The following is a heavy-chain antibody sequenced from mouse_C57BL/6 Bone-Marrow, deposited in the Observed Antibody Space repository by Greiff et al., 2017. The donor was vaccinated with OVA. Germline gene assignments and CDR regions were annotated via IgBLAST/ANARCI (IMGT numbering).Heavy chain of an antibody. Sequence: EVQLVESGPELVKPGASVKIPCKASGYTFTDYNMDWVKQSHGKSLEWIGDINPNNGGTIYNQKFKGKATLTVDKSSSTAYMELRSLTSEDTAVYYCARSYYGSSYPAWFAYWGQGTLVTVSA. D-gene: IGHD1-1*01. CDR1: GYTFTDYN. CDR3: ARSYYGSSYPAWFAY. V-gene: IGHV1-18*01. J-gene: IGHJ3*01. CDR2: INPNNGGT.